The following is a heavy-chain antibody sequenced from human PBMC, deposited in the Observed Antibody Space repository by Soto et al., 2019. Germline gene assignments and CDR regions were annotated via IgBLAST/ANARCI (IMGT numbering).Heavy chain of an antibody. CDR2: INPNSGGT. D-gene: IGHD2-15*01. V-gene: IGHV1-2*02. Sequence: QVQLVQSGAEVKKPGASVKVSCKASGYTFTGYYMHWVRQAPGQGLEWMGWINPNSGGTNYARKFQGRVTMTRDTAISTAYMELSRLRSDDTAVYYCARGWPNPTNYWGQGTLVTVSS. CDR1: GYTFTGYY. CDR3: ARGWPNPTNY. J-gene: IGHJ4*02.